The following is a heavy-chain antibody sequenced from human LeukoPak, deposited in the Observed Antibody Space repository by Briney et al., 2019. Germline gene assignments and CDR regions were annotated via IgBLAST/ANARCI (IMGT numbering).Heavy chain of an antibody. D-gene: IGHD6-19*01. Sequence: PGGSLRLSCAASGFTFCAYYMSCVRQAPGKGLEWVANIRGDGRETFYADSLRGRFSIFRDNARNSVSLQMNSLSAEDTGVYYCARESAVGYGSFDHWGQGTLVTVSS. V-gene: IGHV3-7*03. CDR2: IRGDGRET. CDR1: GFTFCAYY. J-gene: IGHJ4*02. CDR3: ARESAVGYGSFDH.